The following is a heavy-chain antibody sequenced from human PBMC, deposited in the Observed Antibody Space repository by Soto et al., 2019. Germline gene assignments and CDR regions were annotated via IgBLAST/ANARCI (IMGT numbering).Heavy chain of an antibody. CDR3: ARDPNRYFDF. J-gene: IGHJ4*02. CDR2: ISPYTYRT. Sequence: QVQLVQSGAELKKPGASVKVSCKTSGYIFTNFGISWVRQAPGQGLEWMGWISPYTYRTNYVQKFRDRITMTTDTSTSTVYMELRNLTSDDTAIYYCARDPNRYFDFWGQGSLVTVSS. V-gene: IGHV1-18*01. CDR1: GYIFTNFG.